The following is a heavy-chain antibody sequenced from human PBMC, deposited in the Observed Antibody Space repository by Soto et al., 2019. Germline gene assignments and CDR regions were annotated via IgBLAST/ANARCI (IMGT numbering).Heavy chain of an antibody. D-gene: IGHD2-2*01. CDR2: ISGSGGST. J-gene: IGHJ6*02. CDR3: AKACSSTSCYVGSYYYYGMDV. Sequence: PGGSLRLSCAASGFTFSSYAMSWVRQAPGKGLEWVSAISGSGGSTYYADSVKGRFTISRDNSKNTLYLQMNSLRAGDTAVYYCAKACSSTSCYVGSYYYYGMDVWGQGTTVTVSS. CDR1: GFTFSSYA. V-gene: IGHV3-23*01.